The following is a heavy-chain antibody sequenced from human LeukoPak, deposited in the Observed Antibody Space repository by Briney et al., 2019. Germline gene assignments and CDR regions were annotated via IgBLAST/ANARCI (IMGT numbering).Heavy chain of an antibody. CDR3: ARGPHYSNYGQNNWFDP. CDR2: MNPNSGNT. D-gene: IGHD4-11*01. CDR1: GYTFTSYD. J-gene: IGHJ5*02. V-gene: IGHV1-8*01. Sequence: GASVTVSCTASGYTFTSYDINWVRQAPGQGLEWMGWMNPNSGNTGYAQKFQGRVTMTRNTSISTAYMELSSLRSEDTAVYYCARGPHYSNYGQNNWFDPWGQGTLVTVSS.